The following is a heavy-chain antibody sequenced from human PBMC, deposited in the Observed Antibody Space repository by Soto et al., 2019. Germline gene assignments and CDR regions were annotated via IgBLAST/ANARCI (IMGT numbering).Heavy chain of an antibody. J-gene: IGHJ6*02. CDR3: ARDKDGDGMDV. CDR2: IYYSGST. CDR1: DGSSVNGGCY. V-gene: IGHV4-31*03. Sequence: SLTLCLTSTVSDGSSVNGGCYWILIRQHPGKGLEWIGYIYYSGSTYYNPSLKSRVTISVDTSKNQFSLKLSSVTAADTAVYYCARDKDGDGMDVWGQGTTVTVSS.